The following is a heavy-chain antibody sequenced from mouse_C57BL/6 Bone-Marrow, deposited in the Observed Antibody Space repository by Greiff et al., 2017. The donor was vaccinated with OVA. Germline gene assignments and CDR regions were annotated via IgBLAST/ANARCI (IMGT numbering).Heavy chain of an antibody. CDR1: GYTFTSYG. D-gene: IGHD2-4*01. CDR2: IYPRSGNT. V-gene: IGHV1-81*01. J-gene: IGHJ1*03. CDR3: ARSYDYHWYFDV. Sequence: QVQLQQSGAELARPGASVKLSCKASGYTFTSYGISWVKQRPGQGLEWIGEIYPRSGNTYYNEKFKGKATLTADKSSSTAYMELRILTSEDSAVYCCARSYDYHWYFDVWGTGTTVTVSS.